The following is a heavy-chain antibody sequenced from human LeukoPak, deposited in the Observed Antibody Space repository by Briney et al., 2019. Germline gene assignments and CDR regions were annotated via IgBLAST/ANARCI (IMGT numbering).Heavy chain of an antibody. CDR3: ARGYDSSGYPLDY. J-gene: IGHJ4*02. Sequence: SETLSPTCTVSGGSISSRSYYWGWIRQSPGKGLEWIGNIYYSGSIYYNPSLKSRVTIPVDTSKNQFSLKLSSVTAADTAVYYCARGYDSSGYPLDYWGQGTLVTVSS. CDR1: GGSISSRSYY. CDR2: IYYSGSI. D-gene: IGHD3-22*01. V-gene: IGHV4-39*01.